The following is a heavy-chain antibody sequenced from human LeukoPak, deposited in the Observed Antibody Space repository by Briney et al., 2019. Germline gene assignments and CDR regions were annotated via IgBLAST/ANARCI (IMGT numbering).Heavy chain of an antibody. Sequence: GGSLRLSCAASGFTFSSYSMNWVRQAPGKGLEWVSYISSSSSTIYYADSVKGRFTISRDNAKNSLYLQMNSLRAEDTAVYYCARDPEMATTPGFDYWGQGTLVTVSS. V-gene: IGHV3-48*04. CDR2: ISSSSSTI. J-gene: IGHJ4*02. D-gene: IGHD5-24*01. CDR3: ARDPEMATTPGFDY. CDR1: GFTFSSYS.